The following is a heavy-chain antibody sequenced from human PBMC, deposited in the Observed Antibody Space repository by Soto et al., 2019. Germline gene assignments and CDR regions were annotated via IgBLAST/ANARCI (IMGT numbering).Heavy chain of an antibody. CDR3: ARRDYYDSSGRNWFDP. J-gene: IGHJ5*02. D-gene: IGHD3-22*01. CDR1: GDSFTRYW. V-gene: IGHV5-10-1*01. CDR2: IDPSDSYT. Sequence: PGESLTISCTGSGDSFTRYWISWVRQMPGKGLEWMGRIDPSDSYTNYSPSFQGHVTISADKSISTAYLQWSSLKASDAAMYYCARRDYYDSSGRNWFDPWGQGTLVTVSS.